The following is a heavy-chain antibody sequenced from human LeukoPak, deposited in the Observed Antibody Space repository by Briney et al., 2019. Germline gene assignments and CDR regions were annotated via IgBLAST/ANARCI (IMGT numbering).Heavy chain of an antibody. CDR3: VRELVVGPAEYFQT. V-gene: IGHV3-7*01. J-gene: IGHJ1*01. CDR1: GFRFRNYW. Sequence: GGSLRLPCVASGFRFRNYWMAWIRHAPGRGLEWVANINEDGNEKYYLDSVRGRFIISRDNARNSLFLQMNSLRGEDTGVYYCVRELVVGPAEYFQTWGQGTLVAVSS. CDR2: INEDGNEK. D-gene: IGHD1-26*01.